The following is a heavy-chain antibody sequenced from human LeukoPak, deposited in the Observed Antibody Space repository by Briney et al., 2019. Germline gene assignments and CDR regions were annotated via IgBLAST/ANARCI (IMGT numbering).Heavy chain of an antibody. CDR2: ISYDGSNK. J-gene: IGHJ4*02. CDR3: ARGSYYYDSSGYNELFDY. D-gene: IGHD3-22*01. V-gene: IGHV3-30-3*01. Sequence: GGSLRLSCAASGFTFSSYAMHWVRQAPGKGLEWVAVISYDGSNKYYADSVKGRFTISRDNSKNTLYLQMNSLRAEGTAVYYCARGSYYYDSSGYNELFDYWGQGTLVTVSS. CDR1: GFTFSSYA.